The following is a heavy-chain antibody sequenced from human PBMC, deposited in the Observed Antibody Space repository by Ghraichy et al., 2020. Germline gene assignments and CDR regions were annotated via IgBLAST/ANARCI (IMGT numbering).Heavy chain of an antibody. V-gene: IGHV3-21*01. J-gene: IGHJ6*02. CDR1: GFIFSSYD. CDR2: TSRSSSHT. Sequence: GESLNISCAASGFIFSSYDTNWVRQAPGKGLEWLSYTSRSSSHTYYADSVKGRFTISRDNAENSLYLQMNSLRAEDTAVYFCARDRGSLARLGGMDVWGQGTTVTVSS. CDR3: ARDRGSLARLGGMDV. D-gene: IGHD6-6*01.